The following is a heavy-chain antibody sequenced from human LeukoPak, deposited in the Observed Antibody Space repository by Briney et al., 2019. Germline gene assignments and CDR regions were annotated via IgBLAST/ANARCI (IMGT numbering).Heavy chain of an antibody. CDR1: GFTFSSSA. CDR3: ARGVGKYQLRNWFDP. J-gene: IGHJ5*02. CDR2: ISNNGGYT. D-gene: IGHD2-2*01. Sequence: GGSLRLSCAASGFTFSSSAMSWVRQAPGKGLEWVSAISNNGGYTYYADSVQGRFTISRDNSKSTLCLQMNSLRAEDTAVYYCARGVGKYQLRNWFDPWGQGTLVTVSS. V-gene: IGHV3-23*01.